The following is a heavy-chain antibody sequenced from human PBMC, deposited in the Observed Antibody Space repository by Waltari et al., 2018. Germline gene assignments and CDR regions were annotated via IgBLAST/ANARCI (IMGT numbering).Heavy chain of an antibody. Sequence: QVQLVQSGAEVKKPGSSVKVSCKASGGTFSSYAISWVRQAPGQGLAWRGGIIPICGTANYAQKVQGRVTMTADESTSTAYMELSSLRSEDTAVYYCAGGWSGYYTVDYWGQGTLVTVSS. CDR3: AGGWSGYYTVDY. J-gene: IGHJ4*02. CDR2: IIPICGTA. D-gene: IGHD3-3*01. CDR1: GGTFSSYA. V-gene: IGHV1-69*01.